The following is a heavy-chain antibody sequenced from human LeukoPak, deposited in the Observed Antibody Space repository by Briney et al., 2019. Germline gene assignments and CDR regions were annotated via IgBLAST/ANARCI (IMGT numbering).Heavy chain of an antibody. Sequence: SETLSLTCTVSGGSISSYYWSWIRQPAGKGLEWIGRIYTSGSTNYNPSLKSRVTISVDTSKNQFSLKLSSVTAADTAVYYCARANYDFWSGYVLDYWGQGTLVTVSS. CDR2: IYTSGST. CDR3: ARANYDFWSGYVLDY. V-gene: IGHV4-4*07. CDR1: GGSISSYY. D-gene: IGHD3-3*01. J-gene: IGHJ4*02.